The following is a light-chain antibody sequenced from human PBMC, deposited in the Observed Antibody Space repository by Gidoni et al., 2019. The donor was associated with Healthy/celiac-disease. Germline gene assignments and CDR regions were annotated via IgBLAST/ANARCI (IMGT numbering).Light chain of an antibody. V-gene: IGKV1-9*01. J-gene: IGKJ3*01. Sequence: IQLTQSPSFLSASVGDRVTITCRASQGISSYLAWYQQQPGKAPKLLIYAASTLQSGVPSRFSGSGSGTEFTLTISSLQPEDFATYYCQQLNSYPHTFGPGTKVDIK. CDR1: QGISSY. CDR3: QQLNSYPHT. CDR2: AAS.